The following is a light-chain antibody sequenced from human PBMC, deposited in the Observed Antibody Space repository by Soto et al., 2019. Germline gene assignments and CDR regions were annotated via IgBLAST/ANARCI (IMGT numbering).Light chain of an antibody. J-gene: IGLJ2*01. CDR1: NSDIGTYHY. CDR2: EVT. Sequence: QSVLTQPPSASGCLGQSVTISCTRTNSDIGTYHYVSWYQHHPGKAPKLIIYEVTKRPSGVPDRFSGSKSGNTASLTVSGLQAEDEADYYCSSCADSPVVFGGGTKVTVL. V-gene: IGLV2-8*01. CDR3: SSCADSPVV.